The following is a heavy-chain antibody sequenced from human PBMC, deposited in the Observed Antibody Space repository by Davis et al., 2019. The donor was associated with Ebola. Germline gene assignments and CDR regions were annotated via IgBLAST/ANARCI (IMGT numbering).Heavy chain of an antibody. CDR1: GYTFTSYG. V-gene: IGHV1-18*04. CDR2: ISAYNGNT. J-gene: IGHJ4*02. D-gene: IGHD6-13*01. Sequence: ASVKVSCKASGYTFTSYGISWVRQAPGQGLEWMGWISAYNGNTNYAQNVQGRVAMTTDTSTNTAYMEVGSLRSDDTAVYYCARDLGMIAAAGILDYWGQGTLVTVSS. CDR3: ARDLGMIAAAGILDY.